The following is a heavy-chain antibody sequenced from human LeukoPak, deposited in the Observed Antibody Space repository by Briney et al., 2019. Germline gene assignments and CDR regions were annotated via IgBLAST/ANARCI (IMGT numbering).Heavy chain of an antibody. Sequence: GRSLRLSCAASGFTFDDYAMHWVRQAPGKGLEWVSGISWNSGSIGYADSVKGRFTISRDNAKNSLYLQMNSLRAEDTALYYCAKGSGHIVVVTAYLYFDLWGRGTLVTVSS. J-gene: IGHJ2*01. D-gene: IGHD2-21*02. V-gene: IGHV3-9*01. CDR1: GFTFDDYA. CDR2: ISWNSGSI. CDR3: AKGSGHIVVVTAYLYFDL.